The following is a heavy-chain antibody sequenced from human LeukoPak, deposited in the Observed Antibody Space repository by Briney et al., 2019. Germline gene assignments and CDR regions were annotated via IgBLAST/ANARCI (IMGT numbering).Heavy chain of an antibody. J-gene: IGHJ3*01. CDR2: ITSSSSAI. CDR1: GFTLSSYS. CDR3: ARSAYNSDPTAFDV. Sequence: GGSLRLFCTASGFTLSSYSMNWVRQAPGKGLEWVSYITSSSSAIYYADSVKGRFTISRDNARNSLYLQMSSLRDEDTAVFYCARSAYNSDPTAFDVWGRGTMVTVSS. D-gene: IGHD1-1*01. V-gene: IGHV3-48*02.